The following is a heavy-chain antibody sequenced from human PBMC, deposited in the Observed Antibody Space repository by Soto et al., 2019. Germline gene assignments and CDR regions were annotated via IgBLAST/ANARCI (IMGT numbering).Heavy chain of an antibody. J-gene: IGHJ6*02. CDR1: GFTFSRYS. Sequence: GGSLRLSCAASGFTFSRYSMNWVRQAPGKGLEWVSSISSSSSYIYYADSVKGRFTISRDNAKNSLYLQMNSLRAEDTAVYYCARVSDCSGGSCYFVYYGMDVWGQGTTVTVSS. CDR3: ARVSDCSGGSCYFVYYGMDV. V-gene: IGHV3-21*01. CDR2: ISSSSSYI. D-gene: IGHD2-15*01.